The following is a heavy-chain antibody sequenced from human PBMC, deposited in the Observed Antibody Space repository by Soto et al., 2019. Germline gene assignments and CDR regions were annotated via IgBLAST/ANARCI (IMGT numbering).Heavy chain of an antibody. D-gene: IGHD3-10*01. CDR2: IIPIFGTA. V-gene: IGHV1-69*06. CDR1: GGTFSSYA. Sequence: QVQLVQSGAEVKKPRSSVKVSCKASGGTFSSYAISWVRQAPGQGLEWMGGIIPIFGTANYAQKFQGRVTITADKSTSTAYMELSSLRSEDTAVYYCAREYSANDGSGSFRGYYYYGMDVWGQVTTVTVSS. J-gene: IGHJ6*02. CDR3: AREYSANDGSGSFRGYYYYGMDV.